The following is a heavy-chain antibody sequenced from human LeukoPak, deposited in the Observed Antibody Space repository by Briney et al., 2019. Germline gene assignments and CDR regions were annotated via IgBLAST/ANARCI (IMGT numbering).Heavy chain of an antibody. Sequence: ASVKVSCKASGGTFSSYAISWVRQAPGQGLEGMGRIIPILGIANYAQKFQGRVTITEDKSTRTAYMELSSLSSEDTAVYYCASVGDSGYDFSYFDYWGQGTLVTVSS. CDR2: IIPILGIA. CDR3: ASVGDSGYDFSYFDY. CDR1: GGTFSSYA. J-gene: IGHJ4*02. V-gene: IGHV1-69*04. D-gene: IGHD5-12*01.